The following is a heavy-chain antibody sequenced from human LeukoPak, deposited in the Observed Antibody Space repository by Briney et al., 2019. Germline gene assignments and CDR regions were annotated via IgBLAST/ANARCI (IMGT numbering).Heavy chain of an antibody. V-gene: IGHV1-3*01. CDR1: GYTFTSYG. Sequence: ASVKVSCKASGYTFTSYGISWVRQAPGQRLEWMGWINAGNGNTKYSQKFQGRVTITRDTSASTAYMELSSLRSEDTAVYYCARVYYGSGSSDYWGQGTLVTVSS. D-gene: IGHD3-10*01. CDR2: INAGNGNT. CDR3: ARVYYGSGSSDY. J-gene: IGHJ4*02.